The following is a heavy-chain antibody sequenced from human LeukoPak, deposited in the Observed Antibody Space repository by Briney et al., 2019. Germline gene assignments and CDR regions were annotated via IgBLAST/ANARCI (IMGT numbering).Heavy chain of an antibody. CDR1: GFTFSSYS. D-gene: IGHD3-22*01. CDR3: ARANSSGYRQYWYFDL. V-gene: IGHV3-21*01. CDR2: ISSSSYI. Sequence: GGSLRLSCAASGFTFSSYSMNWVRQAPGKGLEWVSSISSSSYIYYADSVKGRFTISRDNAKNSLYLQMNSLRAEDTAVYYCARANSSGYRQYWYFDLWGRGTLVTVSS. J-gene: IGHJ2*01.